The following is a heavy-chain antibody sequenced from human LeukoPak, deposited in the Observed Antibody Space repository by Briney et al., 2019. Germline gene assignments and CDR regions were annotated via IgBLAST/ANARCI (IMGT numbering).Heavy chain of an antibody. J-gene: IGHJ4*02. D-gene: IGHD3-10*01. CDR1: GYTFTGYY. CDR3: ARDKYYYGSGTFYSSAVFDY. CDR2: INPNSGDI. Sequence: GASVKVSCKASGYTFTGYYLHWVRQAPGQGLEWMGRINPNSGDIDYTQKFQDWVTMTRDTSTSTAYMELSRLSSGDTAVYYCARDKYYYGSGTFYSSAVFDYWGQGTLVAVSS. V-gene: IGHV1-2*04.